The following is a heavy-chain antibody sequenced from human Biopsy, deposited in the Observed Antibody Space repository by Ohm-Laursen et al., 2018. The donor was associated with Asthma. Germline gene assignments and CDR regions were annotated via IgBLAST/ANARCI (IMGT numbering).Heavy chain of an antibody. CDR2: IHYSGST. V-gene: IGHV4-30-4*01. J-gene: IGHJ5*02. CDR3: ARASVAASSNWFDP. CDR1: GASIKTDDHY. Sequence: TLSLTWTVSGASIKTDDHYWSWLRQPPGKGLEWFGFIHYSGSTSYNPSLKGGVTISVDTSKNQFSLKLSSVTAADTAVYYCARASVAASSNWFDPWGQGTPVTVSS. D-gene: IGHD6-19*01.